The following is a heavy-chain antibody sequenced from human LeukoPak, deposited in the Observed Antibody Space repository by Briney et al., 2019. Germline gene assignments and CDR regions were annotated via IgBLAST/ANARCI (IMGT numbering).Heavy chain of an antibody. V-gene: IGHV4-59*12. CDR3: ARDALSIVGATTYFDY. CDR2: IYYSGST. D-gene: IGHD1-26*01. J-gene: IGHJ4*02. CDR1: GGSISSYY. Sequence: SETLSLTCTVSGGSISSYYWSWIRQPPGKGLEWIGYIYYSGSTNYNPSLKSRVTISVDTSKNQFSLKLSSVTAADTAVYYCARDALSIVGATTYFDYWGQGTLVTVSS.